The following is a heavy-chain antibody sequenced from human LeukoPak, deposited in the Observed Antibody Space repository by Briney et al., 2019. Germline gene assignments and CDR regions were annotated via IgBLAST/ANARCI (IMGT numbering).Heavy chain of an antibody. CDR2: IYYSGST. D-gene: IGHD1-26*01. CDR3: ARDRWARYYYYYYMDV. V-gene: IGHV4-39*07. J-gene: IGHJ6*03. Sequence: SETLSLTCTVSGGSISSSSYYWGWIRPPPGKGLEWIGSIYYSGSTYYNPSLKSRVTISVDTSKNQFSLKLSSVTAADTAVYYCARDRWARYYYYYYMDVWGKGTTVTVSS. CDR1: GGSISSSSYY.